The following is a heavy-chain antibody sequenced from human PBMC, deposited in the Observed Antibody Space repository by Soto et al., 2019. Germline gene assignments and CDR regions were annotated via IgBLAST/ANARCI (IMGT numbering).Heavy chain of an antibody. J-gene: IGHJ3*02. V-gene: IGHV1-46*01. Sequence: ASVKVSCKASGYTFTSYYMHWVRQAPGQGLEWMGIINPSGGSTSYAQKFQGRVTMTRDTSTSTVYMELSSLRSEDTAVYYCARDQKTHDYGDYRANHDALDIWGQGTMVT. CDR2: INPSGGST. D-gene: IGHD4-17*01. CDR3: ARDQKTHDYGDYRANHDALDI. CDR1: GYTFTSYY.